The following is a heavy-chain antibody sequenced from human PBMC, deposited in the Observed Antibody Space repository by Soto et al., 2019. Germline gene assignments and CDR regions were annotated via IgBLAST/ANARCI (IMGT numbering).Heavy chain of an antibody. V-gene: IGHV4-30-4*01. CDR3: ARGGVGASDLFY. CDR2: IYYSGST. Sequence: PSETLSLTCTVSGGSISSGDYYWSWIRQPPGKGLEWIGYIYYSGSTYYNPSLKSRVTISVDTSKNQFSLKLSSVTAADTAVYYCARGGVGASDLFYWGQGTLVTVSS. D-gene: IGHD1-26*01. J-gene: IGHJ4*02. CDR1: GGSISSGDYY.